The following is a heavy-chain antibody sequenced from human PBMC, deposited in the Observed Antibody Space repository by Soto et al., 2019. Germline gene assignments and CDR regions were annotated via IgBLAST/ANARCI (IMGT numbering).Heavy chain of an antibody. D-gene: IGHD2-15*01. CDR3: APHVSCSGGSCQYDAFAI. CDR1: GFTVSSHA. V-gene: IGHV3-23*01. Sequence: EVQVLESGGGLVQPGGSLRLSCEGSGFTVSSHAMTWIRQAPGKGPEWVSTVTADGGTYYADSVKGRFAMSRDTSENTLYLQMNSLGAADPAAYYCAPHVSCSGGSCQYDAFAIRGQGTMVTVAS. J-gene: IGHJ3*02. CDR2: VTADGGT.